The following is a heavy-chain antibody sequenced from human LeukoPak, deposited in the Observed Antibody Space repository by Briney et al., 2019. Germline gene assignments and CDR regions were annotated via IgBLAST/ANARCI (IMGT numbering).Heavy chain of an antibody. V-gene: IGHV4-34*01. D-gene: IGHD3-10*01. Sequence: PSETLSLTCAVYGGSFSGYYWSWIRPPPGKGLEWIGEINHSGSTNYNPSLKSRVTISVDTSKNQFSLKLSSVTAADTAVYYCARRQLWFREIDYWGQGTLVTVSS. J-gene: IGHJ4*02. CDR3: ARRQLWFREIDY. CDR1: GGSFSGYY. CDR2: INHSGST.